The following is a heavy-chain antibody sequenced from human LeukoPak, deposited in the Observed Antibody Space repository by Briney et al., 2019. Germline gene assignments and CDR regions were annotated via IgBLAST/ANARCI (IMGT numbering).Heavy chain of an antibody. CDR3: ARDMSLLWFGDPFDY. J-gene: IGHJ4*02. V-gene: IGHV3-21*01. D-gene: IGHD3-10*01. CDR2: ISSGSSYI. CDR1: GFTFSSYS. Sequence: PGGSLRLSCAASGFTFSSYSMNWVRQAPGKGLEWVSSISSGSSYIYYADSVKGRFTISRDNAKNSLYLQMNSLRAEDTAVYYCARDMSLLWFGDPFDYWGQGTLVTVSS.